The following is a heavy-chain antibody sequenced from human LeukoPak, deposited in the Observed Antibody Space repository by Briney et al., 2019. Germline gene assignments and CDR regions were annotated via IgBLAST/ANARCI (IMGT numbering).Heavy chain of an antibody. CDR2: IKQDGSQE. Sequence: GGSLTLSCAASRCTLSTYWMSWVRQAPGKGLEWVAHIKQDGSQEYYADSVKRRFTISSDSAKNSLYLQMHSLRAEDTAVYYCARGVTYDSCSGPHYTDYWGQGTLVTVSS. J-gene: IGHJ4*02. CDR3: ARGVTYDSCSGPHYTDY. CDR1: RCTLSTYW. V-gene: IGHV3-7*01. D-gene: IGHD3-3*01.